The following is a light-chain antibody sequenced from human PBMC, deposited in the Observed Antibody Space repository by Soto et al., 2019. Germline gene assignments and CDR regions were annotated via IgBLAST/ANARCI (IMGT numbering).Light chain of an antibody. V-gene: IGKV3-11*01. CDR2: DIS. CDR1: VSVSSR. J-gene: IGKJ5*01. CDR3: QQRDYWQVT. Sequence: EIVLTQSPGTLSLSPGERATLSCRASVSVSSRLAWYQQKPGQAPKLLIYDISKRATGIPARFSGSGSGTDFTLTITSLEPEDFAVYYCQQRDYWQVTFGQGTRLEIK.